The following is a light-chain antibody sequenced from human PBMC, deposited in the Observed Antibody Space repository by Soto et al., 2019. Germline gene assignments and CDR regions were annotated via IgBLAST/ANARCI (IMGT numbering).Light chain of an antibody. CDR2: EVN. J-gene: IGLJ1*01. CDR3: CSYAGSPFV. CDR1: SSDVGTYNF. V-gene: IGLV2-23*02. Sequence: QSALTQPASVSGSPGQPITISCTGTSSDVGTYNFVSWYQHHPGRAPRLMIYEVNQRPSGVSNRFSGSKSGNTASLTISGLQAEDEADYYCCSYAGSPFVFGSGTKVTVL.